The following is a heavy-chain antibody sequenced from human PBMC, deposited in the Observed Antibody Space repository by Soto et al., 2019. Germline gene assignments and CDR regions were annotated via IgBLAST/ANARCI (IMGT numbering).Heavy chain of an antibody. CDR2: IYPGDSDT. CDR3: ARTSAAGKYYCGMDV. V-gene: IGHV5-51*01. J-gene: IGHJ6*02. CDR1: GYSFTSYW. D-gene: IGHD6-13*01. Sequence: GESLKISCKGSGYSFTSYWIGWVRQMPGKGLEWMGIIYPGDSDTRYSPSFQGQVTISADKSINTAYLQWSSLKASDTAMYYCARTSAAGKYYCGMDVWGQGTTVTVSS.